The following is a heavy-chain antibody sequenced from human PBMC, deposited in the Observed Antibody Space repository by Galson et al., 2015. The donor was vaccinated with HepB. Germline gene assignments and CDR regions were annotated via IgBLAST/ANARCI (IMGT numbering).Heavy chain of an antibody. J-gene: IGHJ4*02. D-gene: IGHD4-17*01. Sequence: SLRLSCAGSGFNFGDYAMTWVRQGPGKGLEWVGFIRSKAYGGTPIYAASVRGRLTISRDDSTSTAYLQLNSPIMEDTGVYYCTREGDFGDHPLDHWGQGTLVTVSS. CDR1: GFNFGDYA. CDR3: TREGDFGDHPLDH. V-gene: IGHV3-49*04. CDR2: IRSKAYGGTP.